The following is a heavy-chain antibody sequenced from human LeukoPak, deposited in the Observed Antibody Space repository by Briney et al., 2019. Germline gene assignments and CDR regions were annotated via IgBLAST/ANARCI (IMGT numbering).Heavy chain of an antibody. Sequence: GGSLRLSCAASGFTFSSYGMHWVRQAPGKGLEWVAVISYDGSNKYYADSVKGRLTISRDNSKNTLYLQMNSLRAEDTAVYYCAKEGRVVAATQSSPDYWGQGTLVTVSS. CDR2: ISYDGSNK. CDR3: AKEGRVVAATQSSPDY. CDR1: GFTFSSYG. V-gene: IGHV3-30*18. J-gene: IGHJ4*02. D-gene: IGHD2-15*01.